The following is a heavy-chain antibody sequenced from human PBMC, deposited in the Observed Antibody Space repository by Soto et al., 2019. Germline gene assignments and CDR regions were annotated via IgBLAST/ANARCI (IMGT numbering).Heavy chain of an antibody. CDR1: GGSISSGGYY. D-gene: IGHD3-10*01. CDR2: ISYSGST. J-gene: IGHJ5*02. CDR3: ARGRLSVGELNNWFDP. V-gene: IGHV4-31*03. Sequence: QVQLQESGPGLVKPSQTLSLTCTVSGGSISSGGYYWSWIRQHPGKGLEWIGYISYSGSTYYNPSLKSRLVTSVDTSKNQFSLKLSSVTAADTAVYYCARGRLSVGELNNWFDPWGQGTLVTVSS.